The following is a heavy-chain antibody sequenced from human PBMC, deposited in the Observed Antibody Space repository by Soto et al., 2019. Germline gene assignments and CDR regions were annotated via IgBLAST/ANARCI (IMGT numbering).Heavy chain of an antibody. D-gene: IGHD2-2*01. CDR3: ARHSNQLLGFDY. CDR2: IIPIFGTA. J-gene: IGHJ4*02. CDR1: GGTFSSYA. V-gene: IGHV1-69*13. Sequence: GASVKVSCKASGGTFSSYAISWVRQAPGQGLEWMGGIIPIFGTANYAQKFQGRVTITADESTSTAYMELSSLRSEDTAVYYCARHSNQLLGFDYWGQGTLVTVSS.